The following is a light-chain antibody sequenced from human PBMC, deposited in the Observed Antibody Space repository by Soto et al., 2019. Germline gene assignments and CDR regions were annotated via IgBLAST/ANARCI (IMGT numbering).Light chain of an antibody. CDR1: SSDVGRYNY. J-gene: IGLJ2*01. CDR2: DVN. Sequence: QSALTQPASVSGSPGQSITISCTGTSSDVGRYNYVSWYQQHPGKAPKLMIYDVNNRPSGVSNRFSGSKSGNTASLTISGLQAEDEADYYCSSYTSSSTRVVFGGGTNHRP. CDR3: SSYTSSSTRVV. V-gene: IGLV2-14*01.